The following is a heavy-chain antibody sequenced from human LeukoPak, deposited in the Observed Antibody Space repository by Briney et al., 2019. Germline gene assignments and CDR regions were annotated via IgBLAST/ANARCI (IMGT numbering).Heavy chain of an antibody. D-gene: IGHD3-9*01. Sequence: GASVKVSCKASGYTFTGYYMHWVRQAPGQGLEWMGWINPNSGGTNYAQKFQGRVTMTRDTSISTAYMELSRLRSDDTAVYYCARDVRYDILTGYSEYYFDYWGQGTLVTVSS. CDR1: GYTFTGYY. J-gene: IGHJ4*02. CDR3: ARDVRYDILTGYSEYYFDY. CDR2: INPNSGGT. V-gene: IGHV1-2*02.